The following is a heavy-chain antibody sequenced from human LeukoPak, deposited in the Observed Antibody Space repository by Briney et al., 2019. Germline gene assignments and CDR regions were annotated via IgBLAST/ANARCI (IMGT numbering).Heavy chain of an antibody. Sequence: ASVKVSCKISGSTLTELPMHWVRQAPGKGLEWMGGSDPEDGETIYAQKFQGRVTMTADTSTDTAYMELSSLRSEDTVVYYCATRGYGDYYFNYWGQGTLVTVSS. J-gene: IGHJ4*02. CDR1: GSTLTELP. D-gene: IGHD4-17*01. CDR2: SDPEDGET. V-gene: IGHV1-24*01. CDR3: ATRGYGDYYFNY.